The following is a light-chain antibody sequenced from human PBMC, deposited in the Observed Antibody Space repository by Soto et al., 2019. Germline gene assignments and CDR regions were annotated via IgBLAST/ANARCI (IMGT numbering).Light chain of an antibody. CDR3: SSYTTSSPWV. CDR1: SSDVGDYNY. J-gene: IGLJ3*02. Sequence: QSALTQPASVSGSPGQSITTSCTGSSSDVGDYNYVSWYQQHPGEAPKLMLFDVGNRPSGVSNRFSGSKSGNTASLTISGLQAEDEADYYCSSYTTSSPWVFGGGTKLTVL. CDR2: DVG. V-gene: IGLV2-14*03.